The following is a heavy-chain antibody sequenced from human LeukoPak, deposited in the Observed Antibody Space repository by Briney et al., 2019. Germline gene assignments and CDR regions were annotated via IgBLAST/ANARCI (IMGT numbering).Heavy chain of an antibody. CDR3: ARVYCSSTRCYALDY. CDR1: GYTFTGYY. J-gene: IGHJ4*02. CDR2: INPNSGGT. D-gene: IGHD2-2*01. V-gene: IGHV1-2*02. Sequence: ASVKVSCKASGYTFTGYYMHWVRQAPGQGLEWMGWINPNSGGTNYAQTFQGRVPMTRATSISTAYMELSRLRSDDTAVYYCARVYCSSTRCYALDYWGQGTLVTVSS.